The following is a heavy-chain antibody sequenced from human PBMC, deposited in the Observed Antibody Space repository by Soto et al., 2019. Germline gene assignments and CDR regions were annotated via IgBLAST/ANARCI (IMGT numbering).Heavy chain of an antibody. CDR3: AIYRRITLFRNYYYYKDMDV. J-gene: IGHJ6*02. CDR2: ISSSSII. CDR1: GFTFCDYY. Sequence: VGTLRLSCAVSGFTFCDYYMNWVRQAPGKGLEWVSAISSSSIIYYAHSVKGRFTISRDNAKNSLYLQMNSLRAEDTAVYYCAIYRRITLFRNYYYYKDMDVGGQGTTVPAP. D-gene: IGHD3-3*01. V-gene: IGHV3-11*04.